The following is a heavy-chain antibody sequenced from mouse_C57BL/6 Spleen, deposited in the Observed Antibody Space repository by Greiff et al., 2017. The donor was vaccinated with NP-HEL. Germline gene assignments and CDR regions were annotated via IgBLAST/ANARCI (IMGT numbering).Heavy chain of an antibody. CDR3: TVWITTVDFDY. CDR2: IRLKSDNYAT. V-gene: IGHV6-3*01. Sequence: EVQGVESGGGLVQPGGSMKLSCVASGFTFSNYWMNWVRQSPEKGLEWVAQIRLKSDNYATHYAESVKGRFTISRDDSKSSVYLQMNNLRAEDTGIYYCTVWITTVDFDYWGQGTTLTVSS. J-gene: IGHJ2*01. CDR1: GFTFSNYW. D-gene: IGHD1-1*01.